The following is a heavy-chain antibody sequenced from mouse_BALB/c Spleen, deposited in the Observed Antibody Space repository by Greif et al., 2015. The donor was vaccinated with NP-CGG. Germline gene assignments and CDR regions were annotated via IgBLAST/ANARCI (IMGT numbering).Heavy chain of an antibody. Sequence: VQLQQSGAELARPGASVKMSCKASGYTFTSYTVHWVKQRPGQGLEWIGYINPSSGYTNYNQKFKDKATLTADKSSSTAYKQLSSLTSEDSAVYYCARGGYYGSSYAMDYWGQGTSVTVSS. CDR2: INPSSGYT. CDR3: ARGGYYGSSYAMDY. D-gene: IGHD1-1*01. CDR1: GYTFTSYT. V-gene: IGHV1-4*01. J-gene: IGHJ4*01.